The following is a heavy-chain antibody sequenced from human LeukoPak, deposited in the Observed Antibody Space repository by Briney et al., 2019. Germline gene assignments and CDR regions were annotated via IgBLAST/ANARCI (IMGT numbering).Heavy chain of an antibody. CDR2: INHSGST. J-gene: IGHJ6*02. CDR3: ARGVVVVAATPYYYYGMDV. V-gene: IGHV4-34*01. CDR1: GGSFSGYY. Sequence: SETLSLTCAVYGGSFSGYYWSWIRQPPGKGLEWIGEINHSGSTNYNPSLKSRVTISVDTSKNQFSLKLSSVTAADTAVYYCARGVVVVAATPYYYYGMDVWGRGTTVTVSS. D-gene: IGHD2-15*01.